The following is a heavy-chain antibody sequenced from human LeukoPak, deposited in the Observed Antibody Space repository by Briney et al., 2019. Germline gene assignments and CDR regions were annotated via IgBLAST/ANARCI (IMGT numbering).Heavy chain of an antibody. J-gene: IGHJ4*02. CDR2: IYYSGST. CDR1: GGSISSSSYY. CDR3: ARDNLGYCSGGSCYSNRYFDY. Sequence: SETLSLTYTVSGGSISSSSYYWGWIRQPPGKGLEWIGSIYYSGSTYYNPSLKSRVTISVDTSKNQFSLKLSSVTAADTAVYYCARDNLGYCSGGSCYSNRYFDYWGQGTLVTVSS. V-gene: IGHV4-39*07. D-gene: IGHD2-15*01.